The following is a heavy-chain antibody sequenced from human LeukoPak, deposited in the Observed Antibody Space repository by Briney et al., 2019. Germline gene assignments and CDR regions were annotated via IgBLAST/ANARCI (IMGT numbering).Heavy chain of an antibody. Sequence: GGSLRLSCAASGFTFSSYAMTWVRQAPGKGLEWVSVISFRGDSTYYADSVKGRFTISRDNSKNTLYLQMISLRAEDTAVYYCAREGQLVPPVLYDYWGQGTLVTVSS. D-gene: IGHD6-6*01. V-gene: IGHV3-23*01. J-gene: IGHJ4*02. CDR1: GFTFSSYA. CDR3: AREGQLVPPVLYDY. CDR2: ISFRGDST.